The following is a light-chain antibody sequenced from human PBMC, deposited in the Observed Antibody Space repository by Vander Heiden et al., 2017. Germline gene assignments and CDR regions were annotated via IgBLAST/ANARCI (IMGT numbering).Light chain of an antibody. CDR3: QTWGTGTQGVV. Sequence: QLVLTQSPSASASLGASVKLTCTLSSGHRSYAIAWHQQQPEKGPRYLMKLNSDGSHSKGDGIPDRFSGSSSGAERYLTISSLQSEDEADYYCQTWGTGTQGVVFGGGTKLNV. CDR1: SGHRSYA. V-gene: IGLV4-69*02. CDR2: LNSDGSH. J-gene: IGLJ2*01.